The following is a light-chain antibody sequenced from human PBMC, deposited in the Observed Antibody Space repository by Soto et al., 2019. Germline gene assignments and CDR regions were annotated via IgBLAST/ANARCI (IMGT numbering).Light chain of an antibody. CDR2: DVS. J-gene: IGLJ1*01. V-gene: IGLV2-14*01. CDR3: CSYTTSNTRQIV. CDR1: SSDVGGYNY. Sequence: QSVLTQPASVSGSPGQLSTISCTGTSSDVGGYNYVSWYQQHPGKAPKFMIYDVSNRPSGVSNRFSGSKSGNTASLTISGLQAEDEADYYCCSYTTSNTRQIVFGTGTKVTVL.